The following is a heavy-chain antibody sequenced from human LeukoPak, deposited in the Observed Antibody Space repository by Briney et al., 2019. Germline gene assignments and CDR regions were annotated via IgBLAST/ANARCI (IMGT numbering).Heavy chain of an antibody. D-gene: IGHD6-19*01. CDR1: GFTFSSYW. CDR2: INSDGSST. CDR3: ARGGSSGWYGGESYYFDY. J-gene: IGHJ4*02. Sequence: PGGSLRLSCAASGFTFSSYWMHWVRQAPGKGLVWVSRINSDGSSTSYADSVKGRFTISRDNAKNTLYLQMNSLRAEDTAMYYCARGGSSGWYGGESYYFDYWGQGTLVTVSS. V-gene: IGHV3-74*01.